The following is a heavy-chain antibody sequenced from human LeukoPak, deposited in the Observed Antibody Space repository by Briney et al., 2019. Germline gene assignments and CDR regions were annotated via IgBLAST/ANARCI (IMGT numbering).Heavy chain of an antibody. CDR2: FDPEDGET. V-gene: IGHV1-24*01. D-gene: IGHD3-22*01. CDR1: GYTLTELS. CDR3: ASLSGYVSYYDSSGYQYYFDY. J-gene: IGHJ4*02. Sequence: GASVKVSCKVSGYTLTELSMHWVRQAPGKGLEWMGGFDPEDGETIYAQKFQGRVTMTEDTSTDTAYMELSSLRSEDTAVYYCASLSGYVSYYDSSGYQYYFDYWGQGTLVTVSS.